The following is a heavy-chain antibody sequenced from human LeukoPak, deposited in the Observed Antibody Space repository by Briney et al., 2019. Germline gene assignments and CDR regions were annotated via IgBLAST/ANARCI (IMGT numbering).Heavy chain of an antibody. Sequence: ASVKVSCKASGGTFSSYAISWVRQAPGQGLEWMGRIIPILGIANYAQKFQGRVTITADKSTSTACMELSSLRSEDTAVYYCARSMRSGSYFALRYWGQGTLVTVSS. J-gene: IGHJ4*02. V-gene: IGHV1-69*04. CDR2: IIPILGIA. D-gene: IGHD1-26*01. CDR1: GGTFSSYA. CDR3: ARSMRSGSYFALRY.